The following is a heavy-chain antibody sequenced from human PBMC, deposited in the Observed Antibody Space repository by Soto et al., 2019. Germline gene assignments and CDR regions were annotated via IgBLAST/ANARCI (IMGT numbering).Heavy chain of an antibody. Sequence: GASVKVSCKTSGFTFTNYAINWVRQAPGQGLQWVGWISAYSGDTKYAQRFQDRLTVTTDPSTTTAYMELRSLRSDDTAVYYCARDGRAFSIFGETMDVWGQGTTVTVSS. CDR2: ISAYSGDT. J-gene: IGHJ6*02. CDR3: ARDGRAFSIFGETMDV. D-gene: IGHD3-3*01. V-gene: IGHV1-18*01. CDR1: GFTFTNYA.